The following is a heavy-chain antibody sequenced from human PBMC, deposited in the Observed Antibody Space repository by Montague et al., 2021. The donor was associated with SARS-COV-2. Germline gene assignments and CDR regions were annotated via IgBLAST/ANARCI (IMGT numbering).Heavy chain of an antibody. J-gene: IGHJ6*02. V-gene: IGHV4-59*01. Sequence: SETLSLTCTVSGGSISGYYWSWIRQPPGKGLEWIGYIYYSGSTKYNPFLESRVTVSVDRSKNQVSLKLSSVTAADTAVYYCASLLRSCSNGVCCTYCYYAMDVWGQGTTVTVSS. CDR3: ASLLRSCSNGVCCTYCYYAMDV. CDR1: GGSISGYY. CDR2: IYYSGST. D-gene: IGHD2-8*01.